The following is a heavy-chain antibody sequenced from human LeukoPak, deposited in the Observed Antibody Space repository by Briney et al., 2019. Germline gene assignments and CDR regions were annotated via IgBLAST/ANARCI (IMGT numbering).Heavy chain of an antibody. Sequence: GGSLRLSCAASGFTFSSYAMSWVRQAPGKGLEWVSAISGSGGSTYYADSVKGRFTISRDNSKNTLYLQMNSLRAEDTAVYYCAKDLGFLEWLLYRHYMDVWGKGTTVTVSS. CDR1: GFTFSSYA. CDR3: AKDLGFLEWLLYRHYMDV. CDR2: ISGSGGST. J-gene: IGHJ6*03. D-gene: IGHD3-3*01. V-gene: IGHV3-23*01.